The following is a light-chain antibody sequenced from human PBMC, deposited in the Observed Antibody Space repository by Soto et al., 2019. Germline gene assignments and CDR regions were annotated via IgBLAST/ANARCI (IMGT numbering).Light chain of an antibody. CDR3: MQPLQSWT. Sequence: VLITQSPLSLPVTTGEPASISSLTSQSLLHSNGYNYLDWYLQKPGQSPQLLIYLGSNRASGVPDRFSGSGSGTDFTLKISRVEAEDVGVYYCMQPLQSWTFGQGTKVDIK. V-gene: IGKV2-28*01. CDR1: QSLLHSNGYNY. CDR2: LGS. J-gene: IGKJ1*01.